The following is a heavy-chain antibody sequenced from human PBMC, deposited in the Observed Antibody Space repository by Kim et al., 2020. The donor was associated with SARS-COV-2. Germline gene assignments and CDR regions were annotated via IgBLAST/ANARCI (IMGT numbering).Heavy chain of an antibody. CDR2: IKSKTDGGTT. D-gene: IGHD3-10*01. CDR1: GFTFSNAW. J-gene: IGHJ3*02. Sequence: GGSLRLSCVASGFTFSNAWMSWVRQAPGKGLEWVGRIKSKTDGGTTDYAAPVKGRFTISRDDSKNTLYLQMNSLKTEDTAVYYCTTGITMVRGVRVFGAFDIWGQGTMVTVSS. CDR3: TTGITMVRGVRVFGAFDI. V-gene: IGHV3-15*01.